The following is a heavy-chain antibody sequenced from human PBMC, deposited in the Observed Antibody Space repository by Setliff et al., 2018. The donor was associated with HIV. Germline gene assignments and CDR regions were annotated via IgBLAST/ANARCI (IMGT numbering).Heavy chain of an antibody. CDR1: GFTFTNYA. Sequence: GESLKISCAASGFTFTNYAMSWVRQAPGKGLEWVSSVDTSGGDTYFADSVKGRFTLSRDNSKNTLYLQMNGLRGEDTAVYYCVMFGISSGWGQGTQVTVSS. D-gene: IGHD6-6*01. V-gene: IGHV3-23*01. CDR2: VDTSGGDT. J-gene: IGHJ4*02. CDR3: VMFGISSG.